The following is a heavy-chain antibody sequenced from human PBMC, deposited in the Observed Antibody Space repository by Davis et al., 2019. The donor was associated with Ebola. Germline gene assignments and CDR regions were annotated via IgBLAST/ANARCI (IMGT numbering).Heavy chain of an antibody. CDR2: IRSKANSYAT. Sequence: GESLKISCAASGFTFSGSAMHWVRQASGKGLEWVGRIRSKANSYATAYAASVKGRFTISRDNSKNTLYLQMNSLRAEDTAVYYCARGEQQLADYWGQGTLVTVSS. CDR1: GFTFSGSA. J-gene: IGHJ4*02. V-gene: IGHV3-73*01. D-gene: IGHD6-13*01. CDR3: ARGEQQLADY.